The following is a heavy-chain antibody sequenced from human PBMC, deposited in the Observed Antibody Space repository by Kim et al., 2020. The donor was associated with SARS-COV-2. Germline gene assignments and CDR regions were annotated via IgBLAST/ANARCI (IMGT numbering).Heavy chain of an antibody. J-gene: IGHJ5*02. CDR2: INHSGST. V-gene: IGHV4-34*01. CDR1: GGSFSGYY. CDR3: ARGSTRKGTGYSSTGGNWFDP. Sequence: SETLSLTCAVYGGSFSGYYWSWIRQPPGKGLEWIGEINHSGSTNYNPSLKSRVTISVDTSKNQFSLKLSSVTAADTAVYYCARGSTRKGTGYSSTGGNWFDPWGQGTLVTVSS. D-gene: IGHD5-18*01.